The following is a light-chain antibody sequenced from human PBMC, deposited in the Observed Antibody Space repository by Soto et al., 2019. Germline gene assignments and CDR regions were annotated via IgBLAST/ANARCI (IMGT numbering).Light chain of an antibody. CDR3: QQRDSWPVT. V-gene: IGKV3-11*01. CDR2: DAS. Sequence: EIVLTQSPATLSLSPGERATLSCRASQSVSSYLAWYQQRPGQAPRLLIYDASTRATGIPARFSGSGSGTDFTLTISSLESEDFAVYYCQQRDSWPVTFGGGTRWIS. J-gene: IGKJ4*01. CDR1: QSVSSY.